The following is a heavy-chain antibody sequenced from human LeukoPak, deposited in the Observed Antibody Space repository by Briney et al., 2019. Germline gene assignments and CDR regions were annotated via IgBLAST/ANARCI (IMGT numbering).Heavy chain of an antibody. CDR3: ARVLAAAGWFDP. Sequence: SETLSLTCTVSGGSFSSGSYYWNWIRQPPGKGLEWIGYIYYSGSTNYNPSLKSRVTISVDTSKNQFSLKLSSVTAADTAVYYSARVLAAAGWFDPWGQGTLVTVSS. CDR2: IYYSGST. J-gene: IGHJ5*02. CDR1: GGSFSSGSYY. D-gene: IGHD6-13*01. V-gene: IGHV4-61*01.